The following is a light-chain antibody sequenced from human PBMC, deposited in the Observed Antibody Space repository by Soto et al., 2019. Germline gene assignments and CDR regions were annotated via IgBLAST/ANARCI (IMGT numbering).Light chain of an antibody. Sequence: DIPMTQSPSTLSASVGERVTITCRASQSISSWLAWYQQKPGKAPKLLIYDASSLESGVPSRFSGSGSETEFTLTISSLQPDDFATYYCQHYNSYSLTFGGGTKVEIK. V-gene: IGKV1-5*01. CDR1: QSISSW. CDR2: DAS. CDR3: QHYNSYSLT. J-gene: IGKJ4*01.